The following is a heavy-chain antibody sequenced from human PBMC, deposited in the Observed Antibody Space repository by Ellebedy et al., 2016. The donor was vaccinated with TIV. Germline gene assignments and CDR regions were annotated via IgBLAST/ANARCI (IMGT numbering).Heavy chain of an antibody. CDR2: ISGSGGST. D-gene: IGHD2-8*02. V-gene: IGHV3-23*01. CDR3: ASGTGGWSGMIDY. J-gene: IGHJ4*02. CDR1: GLTFSSYA. Sequence: LSLTCAASGLTFSSYAMSWVRQAPGKGLEWVSAISGSGGSTYYADSVKGRFTISRDNSKKMVYLQMTGLRAEDTATYYCASGTGGWSGMIDYWGQGTLVTVSS.